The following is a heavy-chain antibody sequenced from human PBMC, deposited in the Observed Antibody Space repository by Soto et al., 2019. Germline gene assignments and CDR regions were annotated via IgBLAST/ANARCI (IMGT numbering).Heavy chain of an antibody. CDR3: ARSKVRGHYYFDY. Sequence: SETLSLTCAVYGGSFSGYYWSWIRPPPGKGLEWIGEINHSGSTNYNPSLKSRVTISVDTSKNQFSLKLSSVTAADTAVYYCARSKVRGHYYFDYWGQGTLVTVSS. CDR1: GGSFSGYY. CDR2: INHSGST. V-gene: IGHV4-34*01. J-gene: IGHJ4*02. D-gene: IGHD3-10*01.